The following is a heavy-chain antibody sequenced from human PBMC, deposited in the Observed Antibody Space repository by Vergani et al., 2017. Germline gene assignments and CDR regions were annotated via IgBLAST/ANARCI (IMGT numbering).Heavy chain of an antibody. D-gene: IGHD1-1*01. CDR2: INTNGDYT. CDR1: GFSFTTYA. V-gene: IGHV3-23*04. J-gene: IGHJ5*01. CDR3: AKGGWNYWFDY. Sequence: EVQLEESGGGLVLPGRSLRLSCAASGFSFTTYAMSWVRQAPGKGLEWVSTINTNGDYTRYGDSAKGRFPISRDNSKSTLYLQMNSLRAEDTAIYYCAKGGWNYWFDYWGQGTLVIVS.